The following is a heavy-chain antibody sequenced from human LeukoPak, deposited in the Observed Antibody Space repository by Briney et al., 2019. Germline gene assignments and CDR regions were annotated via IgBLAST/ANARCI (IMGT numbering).Heavy chain of an antibody. J-gene: IGHJ5*01. CDR1: GFNFTAYW. V-gene: IGHV5-51*01. D-gene: IGHD3-22*01. CDR3: ARHQYYYDSSGNYGWFDS. Sequence: GESLKIPCKGSGFNFTAYWIAWVRQMPGKGLEWMGISHPINSDTKYSPSFQGQVTISADKSSSTAYLQWNSLKASDTAMYYCARHQYYYDSSGNYGWFDSWGQGTLVTVSS. CDR2: SHPINSDT.